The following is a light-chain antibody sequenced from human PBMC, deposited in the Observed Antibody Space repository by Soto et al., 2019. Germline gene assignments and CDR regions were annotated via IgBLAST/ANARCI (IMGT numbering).Light chain of an antibody. V-gene: IGLV1-51*01. CDR3: GTWDSSLSAGV. Sequence: HSVLTQPPSVSAAPGQKVTISCSGSNSNIGNNYVSWYQQLPRTAPKLLIYDNNKRPSGIPDRFSGSKSGTSATLGITGLQTGDEADYYCGTWDSSLSAGVFGGGTKVTVL. CDR2: DNN. CDR1: NSNIGNNY. J-gene: IGLJ3*02.